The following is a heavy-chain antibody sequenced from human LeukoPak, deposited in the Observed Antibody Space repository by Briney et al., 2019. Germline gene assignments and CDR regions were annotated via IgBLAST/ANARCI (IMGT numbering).Heavy chain of an antibody. Sequence: GGSLRLSCAASGFTFDDYGMSWVRQAQGRGRGWVSGISWNGGSTGYADSVKGRFTISRDNAKNSLYLQMNSLRAEDTALYYCARYLIAAAGTLDYWGQGTLVTVSS. CDR2: ISWNGGST. D-gene: IGHD6-13*01. CDR1: GFTFDDYG. V-gene: IGHV3-20*04. CDR3: ARYLIAAAGTLDY. J-gene: IGHJ4*02.